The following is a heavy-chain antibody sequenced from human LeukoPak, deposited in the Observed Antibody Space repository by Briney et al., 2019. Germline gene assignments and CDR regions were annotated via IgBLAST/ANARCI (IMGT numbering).Heavy chain of an antibody. CDR1: GFIFRNHW. CDR2: IKQDGNEK. V-gene: IGHV3-7*01. J-gene: IGHJ4*02. D-gene: IGHD4-17*01. Sequence: GGSLRLSCAASGFIFRNHWMSWVRQVPGRALEWVAHIKQDGNEKHYVDSVEGRFTLSRDDSKNSLYLQMNSLRVGDSAVYYCARGPNYGDRVDYFDYWGQGTLVTVSS. CDR3: ARGPNYGDRVDYFDY.